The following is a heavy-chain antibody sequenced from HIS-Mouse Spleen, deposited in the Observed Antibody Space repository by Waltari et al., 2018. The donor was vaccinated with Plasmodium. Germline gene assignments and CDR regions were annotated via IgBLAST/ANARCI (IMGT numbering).Heavy chain of an antibody. V-gene: IGHV4-34*01. Sequence: QVQLQQWGAGLLKPSETLSLTCAVYGGSFSGYYWSWIRQPPGKGLEGNGEINHSGSTNYNPSLKGRVTISVDTAKNQFSLKLSSVTSAYTAVYYCAGAPIRDAFDIWGQGTMVTVSS. J-gene: IGHJ3*02. CDR2: INHSGST. D-gene: IGHD3-9*01. CDR1: GGSFSGYY. CDR3: AGAPIRDAFDI.